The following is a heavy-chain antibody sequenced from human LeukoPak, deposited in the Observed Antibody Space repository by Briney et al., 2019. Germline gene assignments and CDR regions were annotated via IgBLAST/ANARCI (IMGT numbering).Heavy chain of an antibody. D-gene: IGHD2-2*01. CDR3: ARGDGLLDIVVVPAASRLRYFDL. CDR1: GGSFSGHY. Sequence: PSETLSLTCAVYGGSFSGHYWSWIRQPPGKGLEWIGEINHSGSTNYNPSLKSRVTISVDTSKNQFSLKLSSVTAADTAVYYCARGDGLLDIVVVPAASRLRYFDLWGRGTLVTVSS. CDR2: INHSGST. J-gene: IGHJ2*01. V-gene: IGHV4-34*01.